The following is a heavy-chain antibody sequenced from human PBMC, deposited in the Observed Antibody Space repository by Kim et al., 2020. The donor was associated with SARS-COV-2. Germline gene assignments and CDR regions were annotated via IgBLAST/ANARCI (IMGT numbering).Heavy chain of an antibody. J-gene: IGHJ4*02. CDR3: AREGTIFGVLVGVDH. Sequence: ASVKVSCKASGYTFTNYYVHWVRQAPGQGLGWVGAINPSGGITIYAQKFQGRVTMTTDTSTSTIYMELNSLTSEDTAVYYCAREGTIFGVLVGVDHWGQG. CDR1: GYTFTNYY. CDR2: INPSGGIT. V-gene: IGHV1-46*01. D-gene: IGHD3-3*01.